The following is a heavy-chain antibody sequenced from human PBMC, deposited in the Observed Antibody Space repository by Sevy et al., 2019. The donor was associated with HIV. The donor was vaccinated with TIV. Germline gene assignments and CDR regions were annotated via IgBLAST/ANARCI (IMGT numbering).Heavy chain of an antibody. Sequence: GGSLRLTCAASGFTFSSYWMSWVRQAPGKGLEWVANIKHDGSEKYYVDSVKGRFTISRDNAKNSLYLQMNSLRAEDTTVYYCARDLNYYDSSGYLVDAFDIWDQGTMVTVSS. CDR1: GFTFSSYW. CDR3: ARDLNYYDSSGYLVDAFDI. D-gene: IGHD3-22*01. CDR2: IKHDGSEK. V-gene: IGHV3-7*01. J-gene: IGHJ3*02.